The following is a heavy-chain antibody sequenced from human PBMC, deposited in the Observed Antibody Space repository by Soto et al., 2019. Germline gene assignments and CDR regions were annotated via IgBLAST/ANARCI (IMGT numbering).Heavy chain of an antibody. Sequence: EVQLLESGGGLVQPGGSLRLSCAASGFTFSSYAMSWVRQAPGKGLEWVSAIRGSGGSTYYADSVKGRFTISRDNSKNTLYLQMNSLRAEDTAVYYCAKTTPMSVSGWYYFDYWGQGTLVTVSS. CDR1: GFTFSSYA. CDR2: IRGSGGST. D-gene: IGHD6-19*01. CDR3: AKTTPMSVSGWYYFDY. V-gene: IGHV3-23*01. J-gene: IGHJ4*02.